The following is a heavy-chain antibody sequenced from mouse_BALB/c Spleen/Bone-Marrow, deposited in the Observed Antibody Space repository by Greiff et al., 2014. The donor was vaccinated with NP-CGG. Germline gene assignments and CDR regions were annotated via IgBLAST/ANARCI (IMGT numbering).Heavy chain of an antibody. V-gene: IGHV1S132*01. CDR1: GYTFTSYW. J-gene: IGHJ2*01. CDR2: IFPGTGTT. D-gene: IGHD2-4*01. CDR3: ARKGISTVIATAYYFDY. Sequence: VQLQQSGAELVKPGASVKLSCKTSGYTFTSYWIQWVKQRPGQGLGWIGEIFPGTGTTYYNEKFKDKATLTIDTSSSTAYMQLSSLTSEDSAVYFCARKGISTVIATAYYFDYWGPRLHSHRLL.